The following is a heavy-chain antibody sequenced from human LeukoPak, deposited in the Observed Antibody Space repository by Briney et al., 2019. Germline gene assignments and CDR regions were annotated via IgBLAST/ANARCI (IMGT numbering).Heavy chain of an antibody. CDR2: IYSGGST. Sequence: GGSLRLSCAASGFTVSSNYMSWVRQAPGKGLEWVSVIYSGGSTYYADSVKGRFTISRDNAKNSLCLQLNSLRAEDTAVYYCARDPLRITQRGYFEYWGQGTLVTVSS. CDR1: GFTVSSNY. V-gene: IGHV3-53*01. J-gene: IGHJ4*02. D-gene: IGHD3-10*01. CDR3: ARDPLRITQRGYFEY.